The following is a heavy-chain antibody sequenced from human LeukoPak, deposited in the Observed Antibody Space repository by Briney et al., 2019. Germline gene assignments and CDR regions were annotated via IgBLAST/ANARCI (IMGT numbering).Heavy chain of an antibody. Sequence: ASVKVSCKASGYTFTSYDINWVRQATGQGLEWMGWMNPNSGNTGYAQKFQGRVTMTRNTSISTAYMELSSLRSEDTAVYYCAGGWTYYDFWSGGDYGMDVWGQGTTVTVSS. J-gene: IGHJ6*02. CDR2: MNPNSGNT. CDR3: AGGWTYYDFWSGGDYGMDV. CDR1: GYTFTSYD. V-gene: IGHV1-8*01. D-gene: IGHD3-3*01.